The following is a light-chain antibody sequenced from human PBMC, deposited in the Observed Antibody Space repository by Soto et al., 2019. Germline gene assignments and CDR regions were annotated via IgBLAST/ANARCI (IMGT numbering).Light chain of an antibody. J-gene: IGKJ1*01. CDR1: QRVSSSF. CDR2: GAS. CDR3: QHYDWSLTWT. V-gene: IGKV3-20*01. Sequence: EVVLTQSPGTLSLSPGERATLSCRASQRVSSSFVAWYQQKSGQPPRLLIYGASTRATGIPDRFNGSGSGTDFTLTISRLEPEDFALYYCQHYDWSLTWTFGQGTKVEIK.